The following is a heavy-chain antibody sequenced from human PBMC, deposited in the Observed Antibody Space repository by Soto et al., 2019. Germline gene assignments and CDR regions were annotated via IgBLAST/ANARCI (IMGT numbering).Heavy chain of an antibody. V-gene: IGHV1-18*01. CDR3: ARDSLDTIFGGVLSAYYYGMDV. D-gene: IGHD3-3*01. CDR2: ISAYNGNT. CDR1: GYTFTSYG. Sequence: ASVKVSCKASGYTFTSYGISWVRQAPGQGLEWMGWISAYNGNTNYAQKLQGRVTMTTDTSTRTAYMELRSLRSDDTAVYYCARDSLDTIFGGVLSAYYYGMDVWGQGTTVTVSS. J-gene: IGHJ6*02.